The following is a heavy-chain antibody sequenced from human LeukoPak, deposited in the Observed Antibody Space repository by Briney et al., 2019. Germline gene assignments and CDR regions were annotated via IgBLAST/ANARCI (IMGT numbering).Heavy chain of an antibody. J-gene: IGHJ4*02. V-gene: IGHV3-30*02. D-gene: IGHD3-22*01. CDR2: VRFDGSNK. Sequence: QPGGSLRLSCAASGITFSNYDMHWVRQAPGKGLEWVAIVRFDGSNKHYADSVKGRFTISRDNSKNTLYLQMNSLRAEDTAVYYCAKGFRVYYDSSGPDYWGQGTLVTVSS. CDR3: AKGFRVYYDSSGPDY. CDR1: GITFSNYD.